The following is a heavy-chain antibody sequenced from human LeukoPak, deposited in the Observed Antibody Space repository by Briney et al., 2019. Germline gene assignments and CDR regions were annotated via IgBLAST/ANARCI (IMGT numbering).Heavy chain of an antibody. V-gene: IGHV4-39*07. CDR3: ARGRFYYASGSFNWFDP. CDR1: GGSISSSSFY. D-gene: IGHD3-10*01. CDR2: IYYSGNT. J-gene: IGHJ5*02. Sequence: SETLSLTCIVSGGSISSSSFYWGWVRQPPGKGLEWIGSIYYSGNTYYNPSLKSRVTISVDTSKNQFSLNLNSVTAADTAVYYCARGRFYYASGSFNWFDPWGLGTLVTVSS.